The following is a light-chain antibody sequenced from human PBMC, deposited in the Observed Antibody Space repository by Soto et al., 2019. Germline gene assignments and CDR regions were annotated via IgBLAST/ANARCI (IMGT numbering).Light chain of an antibody. CDR1: RSDVGGYNY. CDR3: SSYAGSNNYV. J-gene: IGLJ1*01. Sequence: QCELTQPPSGSGSPRRGGTISCTGTRSDVGGYNYVSWYQQHPGKAPKLMIYEVNQRPSGVPDRFSGSKSGNTASLTVSGLQAEDEADYYCSSYAGSNNYVFGTGTRSPS. V-gene: IGLV2-8*01. CDR2: EVN.